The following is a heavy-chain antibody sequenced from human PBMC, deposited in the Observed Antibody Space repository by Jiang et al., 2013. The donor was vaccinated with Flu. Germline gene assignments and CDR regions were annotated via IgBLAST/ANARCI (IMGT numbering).Heavy chain of an antibody. J-gene: IGHJ4*02. D-gene: IGHD3-16*01. CDR2: IXKSGNT. Sequence: KPSGTLSSVALSLGLHQYSLLELDRQAQEGLEWIGYIXKSGNTKYNPSLKSRVTISADTSATQFSLRLTSVTAADTAVYYCARAYYYDSIGPPGYWGPGTLVTVSS. CDR3: ARAYYYDSIGPPGY. V-gene: IGHV4-59*11. CDR1: GLHQYSL.